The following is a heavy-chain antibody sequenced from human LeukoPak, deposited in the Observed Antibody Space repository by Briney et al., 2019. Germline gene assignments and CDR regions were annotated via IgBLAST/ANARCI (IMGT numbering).Heavy chain of an antibody. CDR1: DYSISSGYY. D-gene: IGHD5-18*01. CDR2: IYYSGST. J-gene: IGHJ2*01. V-gene: IGHV4-61*01. CDR3: ARSTAMVNWYFDL. Sequence: PSETLSLTCAVSDYSISSGYYWSWIRQPPGRGLEWIGFIYYSGSTNYNPSLKSRVTISVDTSKNQFSLKLSSVTAADTAVYYCARSTAMVNWYFDLWGRGTLVTVSS.